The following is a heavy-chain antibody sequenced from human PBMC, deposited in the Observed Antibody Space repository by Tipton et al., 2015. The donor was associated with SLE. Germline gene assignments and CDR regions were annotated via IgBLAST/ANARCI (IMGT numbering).Heavy chain of an antibody. V-gene: IGHV4-59*12. CDR2: IYYSGST. CDR3: ARSRYDSSGYYQPRAAAFDI. Sequence: LRLSCTVSGGSISSYYWSWIRQPPGKGLEWIWYIYYSGSTNYNPSLKSRVTISVDTSKNQFSLKLSSVTAADTAVYYCARSRYDSSGYYQPRAAAFDIWGQGTMVTVSS. J-gene: IGHJ3*02. D-gene: IGHD3-22*01. CDR1: GGSISSYY.